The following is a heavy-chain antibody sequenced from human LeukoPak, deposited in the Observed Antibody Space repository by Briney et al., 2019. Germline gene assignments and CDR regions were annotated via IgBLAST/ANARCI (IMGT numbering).Heavy chain of an antibody. D-gene: IGHD3-9*01. Sequence: PSETLSLTCAVYGGSFSGYYWSWIRQPPGKGLEWIGEINHSGSTNYNPSLKSRVTISVDTSKNQFSLKLSSVTAADTAVYYCARDSPKPYDIWGQGTLVTVSS. J-gene: IGHJ4*02. V-gene: IGHV4-34*01. CDR3: ARDSPKPYDI. CDR2: INHSGST. CDR1: GGSFSGYY.